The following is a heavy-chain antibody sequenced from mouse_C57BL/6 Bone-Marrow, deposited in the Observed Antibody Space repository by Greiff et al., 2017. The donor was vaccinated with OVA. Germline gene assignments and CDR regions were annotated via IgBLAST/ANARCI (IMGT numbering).Heavy chain of an antibody. CDR3: ARCNLRRYAMDY. Sequence: VQLKESGPELVKPGASVKISCKASGYAFSSSWMNWVKQRPGKGLEWIGRIYPGDGDTNYNGKFKGKATLTADKSSSTAYMQLSSLTSEDSAVYFCARCNLRRYAMDYWGQGTSVTVSS. J-gene: IGHJ4*01. D-gene: IGHD1-1*01. CDR1: GYAFSSSW. CDR2: IYPGDGDT. V-gene: IGHV1-82*01.